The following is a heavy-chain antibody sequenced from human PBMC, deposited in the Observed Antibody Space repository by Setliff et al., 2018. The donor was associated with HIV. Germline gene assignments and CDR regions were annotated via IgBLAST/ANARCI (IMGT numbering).Heavy chain of an antibody. Sequence: GGSLRLSCAASGFAFSGHQMSWVRQAPGKGLEWVSGISGSGGSTYYADSVKGRFTISRDNAKNSLYLQMNSLRAEDTAVYSCARARGGNSEWSYWGQGTLVTVSS. D-gene: IGHD2-15*01. CDR1: GFAFSGHQ. J-gene: IGHJ4*02. CDR3: ARARGGNSEWSY. CDR2: ISGSGGST. V-gene: IGHV3-23*01.